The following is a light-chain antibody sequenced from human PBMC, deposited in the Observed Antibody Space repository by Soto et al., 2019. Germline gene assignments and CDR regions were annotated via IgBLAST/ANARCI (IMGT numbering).Light chain of an antibody. CDR2: DVN. V-gene: IGLV2-11*01. J-gene: IGLJ1*01. CDR1: SSDVGGYNY. CDR3: CSYAGSYPYV. Sequence: QSALTQPRSVSGSPGQSVTISCTGTSSDVGGYNYVSWYQQHPGKAPKLMIYDVNKRPSGVPDRFSGSKSGNTASLTISGLQAEDEADYYCCSYAGSYPYVLGTGTKLTVL.